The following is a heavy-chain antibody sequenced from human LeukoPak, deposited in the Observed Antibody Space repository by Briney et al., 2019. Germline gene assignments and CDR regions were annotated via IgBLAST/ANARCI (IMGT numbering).Heavy chain of an antibody. CDR1: GGSFSGYY. CDR3: SMRADAFDI. V-gene: IGHV4-34*01. CDR2: INHSGST. J-gene: IGHJ3*02. Sequence: SETLSLTCAIYGGSFSGYYWSWIRQPPGKGLEWIGEINHSGSTNYNPSLKSRVTISVDTSKNQFSLKLSSVTAADTAVYYCSMRADAFDIWGQGTMVTVSS.